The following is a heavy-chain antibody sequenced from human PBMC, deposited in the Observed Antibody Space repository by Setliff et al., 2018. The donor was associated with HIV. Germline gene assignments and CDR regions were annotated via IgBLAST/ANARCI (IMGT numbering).Heavy chain of an antibody. Sequence: PGGSLRLSCAASGFTFSSYWMSWVRQAPGKGLEWVAVISYDGSYKYYADSVKGRFTISRDNSKNTLYLQMNSLRAEDTAVYYCASEQTYYDFWSGYYLGGVFDPWGQGTLVTVSS. CDR1: GFTFSSYW. CDR3: ASEQTYYDFWSGYYLGGVFDP. CDR2: ISYDGSYK. V-gene: IGHV3-30*03. D-gene: IGHD3-3*01. J-gene: IGHJ5*02.